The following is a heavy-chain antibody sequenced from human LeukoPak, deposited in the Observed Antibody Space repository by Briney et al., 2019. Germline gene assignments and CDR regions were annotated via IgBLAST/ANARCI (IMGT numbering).Heavy chain of an antibody. J-gene: IGHJ4*02. CDR2: IYHSGST. CDR1: GGSISSGGYY. V-gene: IGHV4-30-2*01. D-gene: IGHD6-6*01. Sequence: KASETLSLTCTVSGGSISSGGYYWSWIRQPPGKGLEWIGYIYHSGSTYYNPSLKSRVTISVDRSKNQFSLKLSSVTAADTAVYYCASSHPTRIAARVFDYWGQGTLVTVSS. CDR3: ASSHPTRIAARVFDY.